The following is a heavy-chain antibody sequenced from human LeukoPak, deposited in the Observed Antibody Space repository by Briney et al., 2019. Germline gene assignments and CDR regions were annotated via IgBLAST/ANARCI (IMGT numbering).Heavy chain of an antibody. CDR2: IKSKTDGGTT. CDR1: GFTFSNAW. V-gene: IGHV3-15*07. J-gene: IGHJ6*02. D-gene: IGHD6-19*01. CDR3: TTGAPPYSSGWDKRRVGYYYYGMDV. Sequence: PGGSLRLSCAASGFTFSNAWMNWVRQAPGKGLEWVGRIKSKTDGGTTDYAAPVKGRFTISRDDSKNTLYLQMNSLKTEDTAVYYCTTGAPPYSSGWDKRRVGYYYYGMDVWGQGTTVTVSS.